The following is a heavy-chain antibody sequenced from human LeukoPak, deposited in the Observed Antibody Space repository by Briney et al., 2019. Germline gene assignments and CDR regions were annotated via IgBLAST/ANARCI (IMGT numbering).Heavy chain of an antibody. D-gene: IGHD4-23*01. CDR1: GGSLSSYY. CDR2: VYYSGST. Sequence: PSETLSLTCTVSGGSLSSYYWSWIRQPPGKGLEWIGYVYYSGSTNYNPSLKSRVTISVDTSKNQFSLKLSSVAAADTAVYYCVSGKGDYWGQGTLVTVSS. CDR3: VSGKGDY. V-gene: IGHV4-59*08. J-gene: IGHJ4*02.